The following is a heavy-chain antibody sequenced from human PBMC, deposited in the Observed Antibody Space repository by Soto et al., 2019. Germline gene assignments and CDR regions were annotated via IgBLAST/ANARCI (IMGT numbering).Heavy chain of an antibody. D-gene: IGHD6-19*01. CDR2: ISYDGSRE. V-gene: IGHV3-30*18. Sequence: GGSLRLSCVASGFTFSNYGMHWVRQAPGKGLEWVAVISYDGSREKYVDSVKGRFTISRDNSKNMLYLQINSLRAEDTAVYYCVKVTESSGWYSYYYGMDGWGQGPTVTVSS. CDR1: GFTFSNYG. J-gene: IGHJ6*02. CDR3: VKVTESSGWYSYYYGMDG.